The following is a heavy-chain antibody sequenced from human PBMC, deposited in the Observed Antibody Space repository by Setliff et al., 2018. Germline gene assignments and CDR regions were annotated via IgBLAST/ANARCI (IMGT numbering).Heavy chain of an antibody. V-gene: IGHV1-18*01. J-gene: IGHJ4*02. Sequence: ASVKVSCKASGYTFRNYAFAWVRQAPGQGLEWVGWISVYNGDTDYAQKFQGRVTLTTDTSTSTAYMELRSLTSDDSAFYYCARAPSVELVTIRTNSWFTYWGQGTLVTISS. CDR2: ISVYNGDT. CDR3: ARAPSVELVTIRTNSWFTY. D-gene: IGHD5-18*01. CDR1: GYTFRNYA.